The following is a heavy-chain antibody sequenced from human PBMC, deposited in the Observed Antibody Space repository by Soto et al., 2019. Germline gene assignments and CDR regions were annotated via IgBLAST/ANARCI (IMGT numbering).Heavy chain of an antibody. Sequence: QLQLQESGPGLVKPSETLSLTCTVSGGSISSGPYSWGWIRQPPGEGLEWIGTFHYSESTHYNPSLESRITISVDTSKNQFSLKVSSVTVADTAVYYCARLGGYCSSTNCCGYYGMDVWGQGTTVTVSS. J-gene: IGHJ6*02. CDR1: GGSISSGPYS. CDR2: FHYSEST. CDR3: ARLGGYCSSTNCCGYYGMDV. D-gene: IGHD2-2*01. V-gene: IGHV4-39*01.